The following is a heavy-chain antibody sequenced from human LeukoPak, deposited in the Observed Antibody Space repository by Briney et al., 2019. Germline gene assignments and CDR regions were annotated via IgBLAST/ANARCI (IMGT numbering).Heavy chain of an antibody. Sequence: GGSLRLSCAAFGFTFSNYWMTWVRQAPGKGLEWVASMEQDGGETYYVDSVKGRFTFSRDNAKNSVYLQMSSLRAEDTAVYYCTRDKSAGADTGSSFYYWGQGALVTVSS. CDR1: GFTFSNYW. D-gene: IGHD3-10*01. J-gene: IGHJ4*02. CDR2: MEQDGGET. V-gene: IGHV3-7*03. CDR3: TRDKSAGADTGSSFYY.